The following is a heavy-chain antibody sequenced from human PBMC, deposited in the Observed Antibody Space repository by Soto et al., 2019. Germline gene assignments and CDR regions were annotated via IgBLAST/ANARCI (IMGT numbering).Heavy chain of an antibody. D-gene: IGHD3-9*01. CDR3: VKAPGLRYFDF. CDR2: ISGSGGGA. J-gene: IGHJ4*02. V-gene: IGHV3-23*01. CDR1: GFTFSSHA. Sequence: GGSLRLSCAASGFTFSSHAMSWVRQAPGKGLECVSSISGSGGGAYYADSVRGRFTISRDNSKNTLYLQMSSLTAGDTAIYYCVKAPGLRYFDFWGQGALVTVSS.